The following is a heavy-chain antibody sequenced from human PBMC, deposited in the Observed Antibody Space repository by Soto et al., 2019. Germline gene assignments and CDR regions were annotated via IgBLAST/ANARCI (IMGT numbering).Heavy chain of an antibody. CDR3: AGERSALPGARDAMDV. J-gene: IGHJ6*02. V-gene: IGHV3-21*02. D-gene: IGHD1-26*01. Sequence: EGRLVESGGGLVKPGGSLRVSCAASGFNFNTYSMNWVRQAPGKGLEWVSFISTSGGYKYYADSVRGRFTISRDNAKKSVYLEMNSLTADDTAVYYCAGERSALPGARDAMDVWGQGTTVTVSS. CDR2: ISTSGGYK. CDR1: GFNFNTYS.